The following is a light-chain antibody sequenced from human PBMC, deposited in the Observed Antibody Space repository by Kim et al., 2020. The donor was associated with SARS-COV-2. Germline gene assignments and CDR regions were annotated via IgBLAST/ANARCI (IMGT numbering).Light chain of an antibody. CDR2: KAS. CDR3: QQYNSYWA. Sequence: SPSVGDRVTITCRASQSIRSSLAWYQQRPGKAPKLLIYKASSLESGVPSRFSGSGSGTEFTLTISSLQPDDFATYYCQQYNSYWAFGQGTKVEIK. CDR1: QSIRSS. V-gene: IGKV1-5*03. J-gene: IGKJ1*01.